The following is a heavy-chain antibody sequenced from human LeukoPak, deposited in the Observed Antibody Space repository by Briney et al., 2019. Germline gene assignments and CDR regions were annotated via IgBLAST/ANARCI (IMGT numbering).Heavy chain of an antibody. CDR3: AKDLMRDRWFGES. CDR1: GFTFSSYS. J-gene: IGHJ5*02. CDR2: ISSSSSYI. V-gene: IGHV3-21*01. D-gene: IGHD3-10*01. Sequence: GGSLRLSCAASGFTFSSYSMNWVRQAPGKGLEWVSSISSSSSYIYYADSVKGRFTISRGNAKNSLYLQMNSLRTEDTAVYYCAKDLMRDRWFGESWGQGTLVTVSS.